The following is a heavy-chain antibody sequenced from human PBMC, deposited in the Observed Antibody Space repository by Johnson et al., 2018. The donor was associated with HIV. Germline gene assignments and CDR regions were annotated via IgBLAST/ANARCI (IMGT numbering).Heavy chain of an antibody. D-gene: IGHD3-3*01. CDR2: IWYDGSNK. CDR3: TRDHYNFWSGDAFDI. CDR1: GFTFSSYG. J-gene: IGHJ3*02. V-gene: IGHV3-33*01. Sequence: QVQLVESGGGVVQPGRSLRLSCEASGFTFSSYGMHWVRQAPGKGLEWVAVIWYDGSNKYYADSVKGRFTISRDNAKNSLYLQMNSLRAEDTAVYYCTRDHYNFWSGDAFDIWGQGTMVTVSS.